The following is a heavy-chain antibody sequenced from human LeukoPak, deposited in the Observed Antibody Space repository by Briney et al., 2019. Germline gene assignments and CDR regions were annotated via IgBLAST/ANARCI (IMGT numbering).Heavy chain of an antibody. V-gene: IGHV4-39*07. Sequence: SETLSLTCTVSGGSISSSSYYWGWIRQPPGKGLEWIGEINHSGSTNYNPSLKSRVTISVDTSKNQFSLKLSSVTATDTAVYYCARLTRVLRFLEWLPRDYYYYGMDVWGQGTTVTVSS. CDR1: GGSISSSSYY. CDR2: INHSGST. J-gene: IGHJ6*02. CDR3: ARLTRVLRFLEWLPRDYYYYGMDV. D-gene: IGHD3-3*01.